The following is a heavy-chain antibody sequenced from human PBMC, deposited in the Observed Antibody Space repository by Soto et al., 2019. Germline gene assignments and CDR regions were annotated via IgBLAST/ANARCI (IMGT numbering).Heavy chain of an antibody. J-gene: IGHJ6*02. CDR2: ISAYNGNT. CDR3: ARDERLELRPYYYGMDV. Sequence: GASVKVSCKASGYTFTSYGISWVRQAPGQGLEWMGWISAYNGNTNYAQKLQGRVTMTTDTSTSTAYMELRSLRSDDTAVYYCARDERLELRPYYYGMDVWGQGTTVTVSS. V-gene: IGHV1-18*01. CDR1: GYTFTSYG. D-gene: IGHD1-7*01.